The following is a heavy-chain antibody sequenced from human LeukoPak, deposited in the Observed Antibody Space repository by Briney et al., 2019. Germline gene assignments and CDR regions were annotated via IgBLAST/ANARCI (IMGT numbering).Heavy chain of an antibody. CDR1: GGSFSGYY. Sequence: SETLSLTCAVYGGSFSGYYWSWIRRPPGKGLEWIGEINHSGSTNYNPSLKSRVTISVDTSKNQFSLKLSSVTAADTAVYYCARRRGVRRYYYYGMDVWGQGTTVTVSS. V-gene: IGHV4-34*01. D-gene: IGHD3-10*01. CDR2: INHSGST. J-gene: IGHJ6*02. CDR3: ARRRGVRRYYYYGMDV.